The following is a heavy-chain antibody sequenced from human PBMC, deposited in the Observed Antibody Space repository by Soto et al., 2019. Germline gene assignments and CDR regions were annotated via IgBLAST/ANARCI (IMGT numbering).Heavy chain of an antibody. CDR2: ISGSGGST. V-gene: IGHV3-23*01. D-gene: IGHD3-10*01. Sequence: PVWALRLSCAAAGVTVSSDAMIWVRRARGKGLEWVSAISGSGGSTYYADSVKGRFTISRDNSKNTLYLQMNSLRAEDTAVYYCAKARSTILWFGYYFDYWGQGTLVTVSS. J-gene: IGHJ4*02. CDR1: GVTVSSDA. CDR3: AKARSTILWFGYYFDY.